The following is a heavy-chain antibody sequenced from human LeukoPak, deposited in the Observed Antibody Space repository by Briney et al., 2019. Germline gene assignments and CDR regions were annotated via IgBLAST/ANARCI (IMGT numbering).Heavy chain of an antibody. CDR1: GFSFSSSW. D-gene: IGHD3-16*01. CDR2: ISPDGSST. J-gene: IGHJ3*02. CDR3: ARLQGITPQPMTEGFDI. Sequence: GGSLGLSCAASGFSFSSSWMLWVRQTPGKGLVWLSRISPDGSSTSYADSVKGRFTVSRDIARNTLSLQMNSLRAEDSAVYYCARLQGITPQPMTEGFDIWGQGTMVTVSS. V-gene: IGHV3-74*01.